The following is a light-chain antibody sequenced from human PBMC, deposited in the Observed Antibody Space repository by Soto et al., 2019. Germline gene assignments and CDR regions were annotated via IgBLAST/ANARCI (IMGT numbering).Light chain of an antibody. J-gene: IGLJ1*01. Sequence: QSVLTQPASVSGSPGQSITISCTGTSSDVGGYNYVSWYQQHPGKVPKLMIYEVSNRPSGVSNRFSGSKSGNTASLTISGLQAEDEADYYCSSYATSSTLHVFGPGTKLTVL. CDR1: SSDVGGYNY. V-gene: IGLV2-14*01. CDR3: SSYATSSTLHV. CDR2: EVS.